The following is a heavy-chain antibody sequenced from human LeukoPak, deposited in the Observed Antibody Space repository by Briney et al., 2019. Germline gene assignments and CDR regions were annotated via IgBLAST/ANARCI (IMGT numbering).Heavy chain of an antibody. J-gene: IGHJ5*02. D-gene: IGHD1-1*01. Sequence: SETLSLTCTVSGGSISSYYWSWIRQPPGKGLEWIGYIYYSGSTNYNPSLKSRVTISVDTSKNQFSLKLSSVTAADTAVYYCARHYPEEGQLERRWFDPWGQGTLVTVSS. CDR1: GGSISSYY. V-gene: IGHV4-59*08. CDR2: IYYSGST. CDR3: ARHYPEEGQLERRWFDP.